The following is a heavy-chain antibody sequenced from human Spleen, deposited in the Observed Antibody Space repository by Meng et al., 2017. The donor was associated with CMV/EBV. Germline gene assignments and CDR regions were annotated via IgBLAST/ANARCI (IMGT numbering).Heavy chain of an antibody. J-gene: IGHJ5*02. CDR3: ARNGVVPAAPHNWFDP. D-gene: IGHD2-2*01. CDR2: IYYSGST. CDR1: GSISSGGYY. Sequence: GSISSGGYYWSWIRQHPGKGLEWIGYIYYSGSTYYNPSLKSRVTISVDTSKNQFSLKLSSVTAADTAVYYCARNGVVPAAPHNWFDPWGQGTLVTVSS. V-gene: IGHV4-31*02.